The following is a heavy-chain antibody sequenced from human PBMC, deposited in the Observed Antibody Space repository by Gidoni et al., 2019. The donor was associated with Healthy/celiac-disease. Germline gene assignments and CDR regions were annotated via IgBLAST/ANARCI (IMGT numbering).Heavy chain of an antibody. CDR2: IDWDDDK. CDR1: GFSLSTSGMC. CDR3: ARAYSSYYYYGMDV. Sequence: QVTLRESGPALVQPTQTLTLTCTFSGFSLSTSGMCVSWIRQPPGKALEWLALIDWDDDKYYSTSLKTRLTISKDTSKNQVVLTMTNMDPVDTATYYCARAYSSYYYYGMDVWGQGTTVTVSS. D-gene: IGHD6-13*01. J-gene: IGHJ6*02. V-gene: IGHV2-70*01.